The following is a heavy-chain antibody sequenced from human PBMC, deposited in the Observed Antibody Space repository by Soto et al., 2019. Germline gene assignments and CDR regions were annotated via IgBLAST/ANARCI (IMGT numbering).Heavy chain of an antibody. D-gene: IGHD6-13*01. CDR3: AHRLAATGLFDY. CDR1: GFSLRTSGGG. V-gene: IGHV2-5*02. J-gene: IGHJ4*02. Sequence: SGPTPVNPPQPLTLTCTFSGFSLRTSGGGVGLIPQPPGKALEWLALIYWDDDKRYSPSLKSRLTITKDTSKNQVVLTMTNMDPVDTATYYCAHRLAATGLFDYWGQGTLVTVSS. CDR2: IYWDDDK.